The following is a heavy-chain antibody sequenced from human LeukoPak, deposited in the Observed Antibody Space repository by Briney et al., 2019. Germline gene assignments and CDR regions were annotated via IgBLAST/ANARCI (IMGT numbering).Heavy chain of an antibody. Sequence: PGRSLRLSCAASGFSFSSYTMYWVRQAPGKGLEWVAVISYDGSNKYYADSVKGRFTISRDNSKNTLYLQMNSLRAEDTAVYYCAKDPYQTYREYGSARPDYWGQGTLVTVSS. CDR1: GFSFSSYT. D-gene: IGHD3-10*01. CDR2: ISYDGSNK. J-gene: IGHJ4*02. V-gene: IGHV3-30*04. CDR3: AKDPYQTYREYGSARPDY.